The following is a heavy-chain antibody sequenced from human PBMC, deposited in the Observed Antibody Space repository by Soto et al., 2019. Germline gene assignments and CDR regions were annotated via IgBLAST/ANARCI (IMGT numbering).Heavy chain of an antibody. Sequence: QLQLQESGPGLVKPSETLSLTCSVSGGSVSSTSHYWGWIRQPPGKGLEWIGNIYYSGSTYYNPSLKSRVTIPVDPSKNQFSLKLYSGAAADPAVYYCARNKDTSTWYLLPDYWGQGTLVTVSS. V-gene: IGHV4-39*01. CDR3: ARNKDTSTWYLLPDY. J-gene: IGHJ4*02. CDR1: GGSVSSTSHY. CDR2: IYYSGST. D-gene: IGHD6-13*01.